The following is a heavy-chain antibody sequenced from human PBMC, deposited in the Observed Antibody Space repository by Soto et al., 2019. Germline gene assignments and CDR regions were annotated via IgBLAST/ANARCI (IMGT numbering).Heavy chain of an antibody. J-gene: IGHJ4*02. CDR3: AKDRYSSGWRGGVDS. D-gene: IGHD6-19*01. V-gene: IGHV3-23*01. CDR1: GFTFTSYA. CDR2: MSGSGGRT. Sequence: EVQLLESGGGLAQPGGSLRLSCAASGFTFTSYAMSWLRQAPGKGLEWVSAMSGSGGRTNYADSVKGRFTISRDSSKNTLYLEMNSLKAEDTAIYYCAKDRYSSGWRGGVDSWSQGTVVTVSS.